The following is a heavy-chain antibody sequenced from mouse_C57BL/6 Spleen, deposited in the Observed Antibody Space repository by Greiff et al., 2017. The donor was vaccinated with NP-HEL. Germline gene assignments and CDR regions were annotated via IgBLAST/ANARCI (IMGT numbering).Heavy chain of an antibody. CDR3: AREGDYYGSSYDYYAMDY. V-gene: IGHV1-78*01. CDR1: GYTFTNHT. J-gene: IGHJ4*01. Sequence: QVQLKESDAELVKPGASVKISCKVSGYTFTNHTIHWVKQRPEQGLEWIGYIYPGDGSTKYNEKFKGKATLTADKSSSTAYMQLNSLTSEDSAVYFCAREGDYYGSSYDYYAMDYWGQGTSVTVSS. CDR2: IYPGDGST. D-gene: IGHD1-1*01.